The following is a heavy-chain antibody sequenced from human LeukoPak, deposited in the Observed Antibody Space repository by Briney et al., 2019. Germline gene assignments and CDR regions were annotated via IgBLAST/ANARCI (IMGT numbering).Heavy chain of an antibody. V-gene: IGHV1-2*02. CDR2: INPYSGDT. D-gene: IGHD2-2*01. CDR1: GYSFTDYY. CDR3: VRVGGYCTTTSCSYGMDV. Sequence: ASVKVSCKASGYSFTDYYMHLGRQAPGQGLGWMGWINPYSGDTNYAQKFQGRVTMTRDTSISTAYMEVSRLRSDDAAVFYCVRVGGYCTTTSCSYGMDVWGQGSTVTVSS. J-gene: IGHJ6*02.